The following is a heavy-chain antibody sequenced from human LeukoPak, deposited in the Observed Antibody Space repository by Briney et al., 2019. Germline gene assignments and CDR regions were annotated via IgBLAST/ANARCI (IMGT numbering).Heavy chain of an antibody. CDR1: GGSFSGYY. CDR2: INHSGST. V-gene: IGHV4-34*01. Sequence: SETLSLTCAVYGGSFSGYYWSLIRQPPGKGLEWIGEINHSGSTNYNPSLKSRVTISVDTSKNQFSLKLSSVTAADTAVYYCARVRIYCSSTSCYTTTRAEYFQHWGQGTLVTVSS. D-gene: IGHD2-2*02. CDR3: ARVRIYCSSTSCYTTTRAEYFQH. J-gene: IGHJ1*01.